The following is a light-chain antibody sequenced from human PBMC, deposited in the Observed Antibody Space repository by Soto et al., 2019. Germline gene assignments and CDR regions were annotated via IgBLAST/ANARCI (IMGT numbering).Light chain of an antibody. CDR3: QQRSNWLS. CDR2: DAS. Sequence: EIVMTQFPATLCVSPGERPTLSCRASQSVSSNLAWYQQKPGQAPRLLIYDASSRATCIPDRFSGDGSGTDFTLTISRLEPEDFAVYYCQQRSNWLSFGQGTRVEIK. V-gene: IGKV3D-20*02. J-gene: IGKJ5*01. CDR1: QSVSSN.